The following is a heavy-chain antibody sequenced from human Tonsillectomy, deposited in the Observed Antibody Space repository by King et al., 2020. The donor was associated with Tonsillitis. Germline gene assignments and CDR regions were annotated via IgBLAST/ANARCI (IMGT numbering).Heavy chain of an antibody. CDR3: AKEIKQVAGDWYFDL. D-gene: IGHD6-19*01. Sequence: VQLVESGGGVVQPGRSLRLSCAASVFTFSRYGMHWVRQSPGEGLDWLAVIGNDGSVPYYADSVKGRFTLSRDNSENTLYMQMNSMRVEDTAVYNCAKEIKQVAGDWYFDLWGRGTLVIVSS. CDR2: IGNDGSVP. CDR1: VFTFSRYG. V-gene: IGHV3-30*18. J-gene: IGHJ2*01.